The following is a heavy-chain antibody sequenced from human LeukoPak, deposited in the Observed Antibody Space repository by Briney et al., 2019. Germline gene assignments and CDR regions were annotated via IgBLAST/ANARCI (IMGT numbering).Heavy chain of an antibody. CDR2: IYSGGTT. J-gene: IGHJ5*02. CDR3: ASLDTAKQPLANH. V-gene: IGHV3-53*01. CDR1: GFTVSSNY. D-gene: IGHD5-18*01. Sequence: GGSLRLSCAASGFTVSSNYMSWVRQAPGKGLEWVSVIYSGGTTYYADSVKGRFTISRDNSKNTLYLQMNSLRAEDTAVYYCASLDTAKQPLANHWGQGTLVTVSS.